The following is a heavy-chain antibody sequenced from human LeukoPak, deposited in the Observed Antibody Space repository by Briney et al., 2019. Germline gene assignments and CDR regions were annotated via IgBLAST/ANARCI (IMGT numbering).Heavy chain of an antibody. J-gene: IGHJ4*02. CDR2: INHSGST. CDR1: GGSFSGYY. D-gene: IGHD3-22*01. CDR3: AREGYDSSGLVY. V-gene: IGHV4-34*01. Sequence: SETLSLTCAVYGGSFSGYYWSWIRPPPGKGLEWIGEINHSGSTNYNPSLKSRVTISVDTSKNQFSLKLSSVTAADTAVYYCAREGYDSSGLVYWGQGTLVTVSS.